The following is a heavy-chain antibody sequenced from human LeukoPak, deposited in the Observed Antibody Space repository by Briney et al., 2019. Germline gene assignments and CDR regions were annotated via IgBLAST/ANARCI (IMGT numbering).Heavy chain of an antibody. CDR3: ARHANSDAFDI. J-gene: IGHJ3*02. CDR1: GGSISSYY. D-gene: IGHD4/OR15-4a*01. Sequence: SETLSLTCTVSGGSISSYYWSWIRRPPGKGLEWIGYIYYTGSTNSNPSLKSRVTISVDTSKNQFSLRLSSVTAADTAVYYCARHANSDAFDISGQGTMGTVSS. V-gene: IGHV4-59*01. CDR2: IYYTGST.